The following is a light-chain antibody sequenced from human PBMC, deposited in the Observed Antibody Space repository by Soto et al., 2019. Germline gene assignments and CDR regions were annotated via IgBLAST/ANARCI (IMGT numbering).Light chain of an antibody. V-gene: IGKV3-15*01. Sequence: EIVMTQSPATLSVSPGERATLSCRASQSVNSNLAWYQQKPGQAPRLLIYGASTRATGIPARFSGSGSGTEFTLTISSLQSEHFAIYFCQQYNNWPPDRTFGQGTKVEIK. CDR3: QQYNNWPPDRT. CDR1: QSVNSN. J-gene: IGKJ1*01. CDR2: GAS.